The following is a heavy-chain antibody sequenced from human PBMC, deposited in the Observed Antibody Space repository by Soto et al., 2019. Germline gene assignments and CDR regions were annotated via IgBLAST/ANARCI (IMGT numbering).Heavy chain of an antibody. Sequence: VALVKVSCKASGGTFSSYAISWVRQAPGQGLEWMGGIIPIFGTANYAQKFQGRVTITADESTSTAYMELSSLRSEDTAVYYCARVVVVVAATYYYHYYGMDVWGQGPTVTVS. V-gene: IGHV1-69*13. D-gene: IGHD2-15*01. CDR3: ARVVVVVAATYYYHYYGMDV. CDR1: GGTFSSYA. CDR2: IIPIFGTA. J-gene: IGHJ6*02.